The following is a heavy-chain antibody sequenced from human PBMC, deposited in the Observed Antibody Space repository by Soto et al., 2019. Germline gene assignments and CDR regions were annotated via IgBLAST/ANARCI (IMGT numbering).Heavy chain of an antibody. J-gene: IGHJ4*02. Sequence: PSETLSLTCAVSGGSISSGGYSWSWIRQPPGKGLEWIGYIFPSGSTNYNPSLKSLVTISVDTSKNQFSLKLSSVTAADTAVYYCARRYGASFDYWGQGTLVTVSS. CDR1: GGSISSGGYS. V-gene: IGHV4-61*08. CDR2: IFPSGST. CDR3: ARRYGASFDY. D-gene: IGHD4-17*01.